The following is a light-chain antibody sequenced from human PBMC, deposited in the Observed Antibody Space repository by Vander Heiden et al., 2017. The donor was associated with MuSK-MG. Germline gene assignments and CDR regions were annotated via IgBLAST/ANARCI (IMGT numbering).Light chain of an antibody. V-gene: IGKV1-33*01. J-gene: IGKJ4*01. CDR1: QDISNY. Sequence: DIQMTQSPSSLSASVGDRVTITCQASQDISNYLNWYQQKPGKAPKLLIYDASNLETGVPSRFSGSGSWTDFTFTISSLQPEDIATYYCQQDDNLPITFGGGTKVEIK. CDR2: DAS. CDR3: QQDDNLPIT.